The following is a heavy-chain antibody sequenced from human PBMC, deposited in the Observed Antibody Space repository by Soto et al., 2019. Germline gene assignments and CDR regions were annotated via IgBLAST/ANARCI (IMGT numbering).Heavy chain of an antibody. J-gene: IGHJ6*02. CDR3: ARDEYTVTYYYYYGMDV. Sequence: GGSLRLSCAASGFTFSSYWMSWVRQAPGKGLEWVANIKQDGSEKYYVDSVKGRFTISRDNAKNSLYLQMISLRAEDTAVYYCARDEYTVTYYYYYGMDVWGQGTTVTVSS. CDR1: GFTFSSYW. CDR2: IKQDGSEK. D-gene: IGHD4-17*01. V-gene: IGHV3-7*01.